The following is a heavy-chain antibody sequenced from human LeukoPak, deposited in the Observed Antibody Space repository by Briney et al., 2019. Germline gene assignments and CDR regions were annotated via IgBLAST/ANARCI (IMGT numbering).Heavy chain of an antibody. CDR1: GYTFTSYG. D-gene: IGHD1-26*01. J-gene: IGHJ4*02. CDR2: ISGYSGNT. Sequence: ASVKVSCKASGYTFTSYGISWVRQAPGQGLEWMGWISGYSGNTNYAQKLQGRVTMTTDTSTSTAYMELRSLRSDDTAVYYCARYSGSYSTLKFDYWGQGALVTVSS. V-gene: IGHV1-18*01. CDR3: ARYSGSYSTLKFDY.